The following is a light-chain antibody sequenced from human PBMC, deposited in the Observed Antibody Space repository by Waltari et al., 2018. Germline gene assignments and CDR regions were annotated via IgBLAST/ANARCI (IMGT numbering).Light chain of an antibody. J-gene: IGKJ1*01. CDR1: KSISSY. V-gene: IGKV1-39*01. Sequence: DIQMTQSPSSLSASVGDRVTITCRASKSISSYLNWYQQKPGKAPKLLIYAESSLQSGVPSRFSGSGSGTDFTLTISSLQPEDFATYYCQQSYSTPWTFGQGTKVEIK. CDR3: QQSYSTPWT. CDR2: AES.